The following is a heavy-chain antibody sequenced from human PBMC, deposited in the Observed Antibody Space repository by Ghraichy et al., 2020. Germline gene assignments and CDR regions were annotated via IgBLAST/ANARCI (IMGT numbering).Heavy chain of an antibody. CDR3: AHRLGLYGAYNYVRFDY. CDR2: IYWDDDK. J-gene: IGHJ4*02. D-gene: IGHD5-24*01. V-gene: IGHV2-5*02. CDR1: GFSLTTSGVG. Sequence: SGPTLVKPTETLTLTCTFSGFSLTTSGVGVGWIRQPPGKALEWLALIYWDDDKRYSPSLRSRLRITKDTSTNQVVLTLTNMDPVDTATYYCAHRLGLYGAYNYVRFDYWGQGTLVTVAS.